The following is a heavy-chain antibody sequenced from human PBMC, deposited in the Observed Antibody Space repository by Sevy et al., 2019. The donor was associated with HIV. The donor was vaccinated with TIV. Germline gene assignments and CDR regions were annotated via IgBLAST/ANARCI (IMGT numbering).Heavy chain of an antibody. CDR3: ATHAGIAAAGRVFDY. J-gene: IGHJ4*02. CDR1: GFTFSDHY. D-gene: IGHD6-13*01. CDR2: TRNKADGYTT. V-gene: IGHV3-72*01. Sequence: GGCLRLSCVASGFTFSDHYMEWVRQAPGKGLEWVGRTRNKADGYTTEYAASVKGRFTISRDDSKNSLYVQMNSLKTEDPAVYYCATHAGIAAAGRVFDYWGQGTLVTVSS.